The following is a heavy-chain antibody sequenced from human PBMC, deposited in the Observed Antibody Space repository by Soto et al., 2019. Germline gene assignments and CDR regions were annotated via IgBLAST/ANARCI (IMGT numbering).Heavy chain of an antibody. CDR2: ISYDGSNK. V-gene: IGHV3-30*18. CDR1: GFTCSNYG. Sequence: GGSLRLSCAACGFTCSNYGMHWVRQAPGKGLEWVAVISYDGSNKYYADSVKGRFTISRDNSKNTLYLQMNSLRAEDTAVYYCAKDGDYWGQGTLVTVSA. CDR3: AKDGDY. J-gene: IGHJ4*02.